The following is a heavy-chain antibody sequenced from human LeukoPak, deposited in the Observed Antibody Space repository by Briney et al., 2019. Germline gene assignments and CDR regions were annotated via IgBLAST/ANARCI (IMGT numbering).Heavy chain of an antibody. D-gene: IGHD4-23*01. CDR1: GYTFTDYY. CDR2: INPNSGGT. V-gene: IGHV1-2*02. CDR3: ARGYTVVTPEAPWDY. Sequence: GASVKVSCKASGYTFTDYYMHWVRQAPGQGLEWKGWINPNSGGTNYAQKFQGRVTMTRDTSISTAYMELSRLRSDDTAVYYCARGYTVVTPEAPWDYWGQGTLVTVSS. J-gene: IGHJ4*02.